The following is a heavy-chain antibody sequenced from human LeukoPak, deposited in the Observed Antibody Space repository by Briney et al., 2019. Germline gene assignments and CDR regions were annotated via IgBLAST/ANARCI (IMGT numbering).Heavy chain of an antibody. J-gene: IGHJ4*02. CDR2: ISYDGSNK. V-gene: IGHV3-30*01. Sequence: GGSLRLSCAASGFTFSSYAMHWVRQAPGKGLECVAVISYDGSNKYYADSVKGRFTISRDNSKNTLYLQMNSLRAEDTAVYYCQTGTKFSGIDYWGQGTLVTVSS. D-gene: IGHD1-7*01. CDR1: GFTFSSYA. CDR3: QTGTKFSGIDY.